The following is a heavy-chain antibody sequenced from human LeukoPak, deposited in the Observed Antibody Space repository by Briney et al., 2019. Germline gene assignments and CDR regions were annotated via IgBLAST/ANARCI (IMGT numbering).Heavy chain of an antibody. D-gene: IGHD1-26*01. J-gene: IGHJ3*02. CDR1: GFTFSDYS. V-gene: IGHV3-30*02. CDR3: ARDRYGSYQGTDAFDI. Sequence: GGSLRLSCAASGFTFSDYSMHWVRQAPGKGLNWVAFIRYDGNNKYYADSVKGRFTISRDNAKNSLYLQMNSLRAEDTAVYYCARDRYGSYQGTDAFDIWGQGTMVTVSS. CDR2: IRYDGNNK.